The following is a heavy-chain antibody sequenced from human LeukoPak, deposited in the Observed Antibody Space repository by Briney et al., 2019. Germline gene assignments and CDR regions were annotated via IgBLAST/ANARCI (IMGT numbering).Heavy chain of an antibody. J-gene: IGHJ4*02. CDR1: GGSISSGNYY. Sequence: SETLSLTCIVSGGSISSGNYYWSWIRQPAGKGLEWIGLIYTSGSTNYNPSLKSRVTISLDTSENQFSLKLNSVTAADTAVYYCASFPYYDSWSGNGGDYWGQGTLVTVSS. D-gene: IGHD3-3*01. CDR2: IYTSGST. V-gene: IGHV4-61*02. CDR3: ASFPYYDSWSGNGGDY.